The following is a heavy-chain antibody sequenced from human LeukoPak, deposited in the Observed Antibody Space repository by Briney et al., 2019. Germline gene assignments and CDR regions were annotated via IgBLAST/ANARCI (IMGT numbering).Heavy chain of an antibody. Sequence: SETXSLTCXXSXGXISXHYXXWIRQPPGKGLEWIAYLFDSVNTKDNPSLQSRLTLSADTSKNQFSLRLSSVTAADTAVYYCATIKRGSIFGYFDFWGQGIKVTVSS. CDR1: XGXISXHY. J-gene: IGHJ4*02. CDR2: LFDSVNT. V-gene: IGHV4-59*11. CDR3: ATIKRGSIFGYFDF. D-gene: IGHD5-18*01.